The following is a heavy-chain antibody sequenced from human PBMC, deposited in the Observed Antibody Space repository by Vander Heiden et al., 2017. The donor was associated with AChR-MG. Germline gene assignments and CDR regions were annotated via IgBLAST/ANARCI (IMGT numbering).Heavy chain of an antibody. CDR1: GGTFSNSA. CDR3: ARGTTVTTSWGY. V-gene: IGHV1-69*06. J-gene: IGHJ4*02. D-gene: IGHD4-17*01. Sequence: QVQLVQSGAEVKKPGSSVTVSCKASGGTFSNSAINWVRQAPGQGLEWMGGINPIFGTANYAQKFQDRVTITADKSTSTAYMELSSLRSEDTAVYYCARGTTVTTSWGYWCQGTLVTVSS. CDR2: INPIFGTA.